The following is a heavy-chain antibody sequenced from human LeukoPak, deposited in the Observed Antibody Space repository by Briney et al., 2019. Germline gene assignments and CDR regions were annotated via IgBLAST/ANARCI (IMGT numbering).Heavy chain of an antibody. Sequence: GGSLRLSCAASGFTFSSYAMSWVRQAPGKGLEWVSAISGSGGSTYYADSVKGRFTISRDNSKNTLYLQMNSLRAEDTAVYYCAKAAYDSSGYYYAGRSPDYWGQGTLVTVSS. CDR2: ISGSGGST. CDR3: AKAAYDSSGYYYAGRSPDY. D-gene: IGHD3-22*01. J-gene: IGHJ4*02. V-gene: IGHV3-23*01. CDR1: GFTFSSYA.